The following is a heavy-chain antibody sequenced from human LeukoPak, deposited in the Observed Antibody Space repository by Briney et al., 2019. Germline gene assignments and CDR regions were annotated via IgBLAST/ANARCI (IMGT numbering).Heavy chain of an antibody. CDR2: IRYDGSKK. Sequence: GGSLRLSCAASGLTFSSYGMHWVRQAPGKGLEWVTFIRYDGSKKSYGDSVKGRFTISRDNSNSTLYLEMNSLRLEDTAVYYCAKGGRAFYDFWSGLDAFDIWGQGTMVTVSS. D-gene: IGHD3-3*01. CDR1: GLTFSSYG. J-gene: IGHJ3*02. V-gene: IGHV3-30*02. CDR3: AKGGRAFYDFWSGLDAFDI.